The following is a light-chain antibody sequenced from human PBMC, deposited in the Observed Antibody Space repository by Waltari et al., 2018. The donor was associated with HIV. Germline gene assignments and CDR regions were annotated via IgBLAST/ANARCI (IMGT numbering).Light chain of an antibody. CDR1: GFFNSNNQNY. Sequence: GFFNSNNQNYLAWYQQKPGQSPKVLIYWASTRASGVPGRFSGSGSGTDFNLTISSLQADDVAVYYCQQYYTIESTFGGGTKVEIK. V-gene: IGKV4-1*01. CDR3: QQYYTIEST. CDR2: WAS. J-gene: IGKJ4*01.